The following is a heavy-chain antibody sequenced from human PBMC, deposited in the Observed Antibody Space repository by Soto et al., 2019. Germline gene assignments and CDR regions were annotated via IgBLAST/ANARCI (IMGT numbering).Heavy chain of an antibody. V-gene: IGHV5-51*01. CDR3: ARPSGDGTGRLDAFDI. J-gene: IGHJ3*02. CDR1: GYSFTSYW. D-gene: IGHD2-21*01. CDR2: IYPGDSDP. Sequence: GESLKISCKGSGYSFTSYWIGWVRQMPGKGLEWMGIIYPGDSDPRYSPSFQGQVTISADKSISTAYLQWSSLKASDTAMYYCARPSGDGTGRLDAFDIWGQGTMVTVSS.